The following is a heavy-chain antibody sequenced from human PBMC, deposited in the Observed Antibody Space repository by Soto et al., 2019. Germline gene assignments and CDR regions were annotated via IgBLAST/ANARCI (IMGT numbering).Heavy chain of an antibody. Sequence: GASVKVSCKASGGTFSSYAISWVRQAPGQGLEWMGGIIPIFGTANYAQKFQGRVTITADKSTSTAYMELSSLRSEDTAVYYCARERCSSTSCYPGWFNPWGQGTLVTVSS. D-gene: IGHD2-2*01. CDR2: IIPIFGTA. CDR3: ARERCSSTSCYPGWFNP. CDR1: GGTFSSYA. V-gene: IGHV1-69*06. J-gene: IGHJ5*02.